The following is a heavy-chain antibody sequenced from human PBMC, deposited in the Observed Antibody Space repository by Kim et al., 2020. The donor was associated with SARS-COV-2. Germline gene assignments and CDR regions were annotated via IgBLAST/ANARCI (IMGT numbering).Heavy chain of an antibody. CDR1: GFTFSSYA. Sequence: GGSLRLSCAASGFTFSSYAMHWVRQAPGKGLEWVAVISYDGSNKYYADSVKGRFTISRDNSKNTLYLQMNSLRAEDTAVYYCARALRSRSGWDPGYYYYGMDVWGQGTTVTVSS. J-gene: IGHJ6*02. V-gene: IGHV3-30-3*01. CDR2: ISYDGSNK. D-gene: IGHD6-19*01. CDR3: ARALRSRSGWDPGYYYYGMDV.